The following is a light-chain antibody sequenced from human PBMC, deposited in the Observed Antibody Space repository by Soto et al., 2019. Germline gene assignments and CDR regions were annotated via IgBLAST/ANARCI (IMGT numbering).Light chain of an antibody. CDR1: QTLTTRF. J-gene: IGKJ2*01. CDR3: QQYADLPYT. CDR2: GAS. Sequence: EIVLTQSPGTLSLSPGERATLSCMASQTLTTRFLAWYQQKPGQAPRLLIYGASSRATGIPDRFSGSGSGAEYTITISRLEPEDLAVYSCQQYADLPYTFGQGTTLEIK. V-gene: IGKV3-20*01.